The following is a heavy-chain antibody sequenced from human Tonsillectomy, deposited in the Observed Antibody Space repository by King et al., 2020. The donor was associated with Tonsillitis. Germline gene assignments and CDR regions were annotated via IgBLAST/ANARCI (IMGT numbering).Heavy chain of an antibody. CDR2: INKDGDEK. D-gene: IGHD5-12*01. J-gene: IGHJ4*02. Sequence: DVQLVESGGGLVQPGGSVRLSCTGSGFIFGAEWMGWVRQTPGKGLEWLANINKDGDEKDLVDSVKGRFAISRDNARRSLYLQMNTLRAEDTAVYFCARVQGYVGYGRKEFYFISWGQGTLVTVSS. V-gene: IGHV3-7*03. CDR3: ARVQGYVGYGRKEFYFIS. CDR1: GFIFGAEW.